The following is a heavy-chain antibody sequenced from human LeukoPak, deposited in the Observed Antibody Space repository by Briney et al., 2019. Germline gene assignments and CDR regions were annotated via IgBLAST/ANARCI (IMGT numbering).Heavy chain of an antibody. CDR2: ITSSSSDT. J-gene: IGHJ4*02. Sequence: AGGSLRLSCAASGFTFSDYYMSWIRQALEKGLEWISYITSSSSDTNYADSVKGRFTISRDNAKKSLYLQMNSLRAEDTAVYYCARDYDILTGYFRGGFDYWGQGTLVTVSS. CDR1: GFTFSDYY. V-gene: IGHV3-11*05. CDR3: ARDYDILTGYFRGGFDY. D-gene: IGHD3-9*01.